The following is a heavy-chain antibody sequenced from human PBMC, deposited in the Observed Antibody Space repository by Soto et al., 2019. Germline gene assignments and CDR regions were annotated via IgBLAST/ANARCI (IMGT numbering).Heavy chain of an antibody. J-gene: IGHJ6*02. CDR1: GGSISSSNW. D-gene: IGHD1-26*01. CDR2: IYHSGST. CDR3: ARALGGATAFYGMDV. V-gene: IGHV4-4*02. Sequence: QVQLQESGPGLVKPSGTLSLTCAVSGGSISSSNWWRWVRQPPGKGLEWIGEIYHSGSTNYNPSLKSRVTISVDKSKTQFSLKLGSVTAADTAVYYCARALGGATAFYGMDVWGQGTTVTVSS.